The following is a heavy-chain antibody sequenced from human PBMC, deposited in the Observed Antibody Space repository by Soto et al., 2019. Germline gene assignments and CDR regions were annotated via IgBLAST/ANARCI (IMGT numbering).Heavy chain of an antibody. CDR2: ISGSGGST. Sequence: HPGGSLRLSCAASGFTFSSYAMSWVRQAPGKGLEWVSAISGSGGSTYYADSVKGRFTISRDNSKNTLYLQMNSLRAEDTAVYYCAKDVLGVTIAAAGHNIDYWGQGTLVTVSS. V-gene: IGHV3-23*01. CDR3: AKDVLGVTIAAAGHNIDY. J-gene: IGHJ4*02. D-gene: IGHD6-13*01. CDR1: GFTFSSYA.